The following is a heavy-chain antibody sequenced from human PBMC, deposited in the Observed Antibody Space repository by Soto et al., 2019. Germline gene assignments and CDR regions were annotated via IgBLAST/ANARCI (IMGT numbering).Heavy chain of an antibody. D-gene: IGHD3-10*01. CDR3: AHIPNYYQYNWFAP. CDR2: IYWDDDK. J-gene: IGHJ5*02. V-gene: IGHV2-5*02. CDR1: SLTVCGVG. Sequence: SLTVCGVGVGWIRQPPGKALEWLALIYWDDDKRYSPSLKSRLTISKDTSKNQVVLTMTNMDPVDTATYYCAHIPNYYQYNWFAPWGQGTLVTVSS.